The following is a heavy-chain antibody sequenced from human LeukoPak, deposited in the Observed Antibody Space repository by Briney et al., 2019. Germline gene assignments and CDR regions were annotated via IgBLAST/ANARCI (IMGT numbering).Heavy chain of an antibody. Sequence: TGGSLRLSCAASGLDFISYGMHWVRQAPGKGLEWVAFIRDDGGDKFYADSVKDRFTISRDSSKNTLYLQMNSLRAEDTALYYCAKGYSGYCTINNCYPPDDWGQGTLVTVSS. V-gene: IGHV3-30*02. CDR2: IRDDGGDK. J-gene: IGHJ4*02. CDR1: GLDFISYG. CDR3: AKGYSGYCTINNCYPPDD. D-gene: IGHD2-2*01.